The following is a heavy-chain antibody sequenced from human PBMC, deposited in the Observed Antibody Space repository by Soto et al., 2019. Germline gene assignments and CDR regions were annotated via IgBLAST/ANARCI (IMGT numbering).Heavy chain of an antibody. CDR1: GGNVSSCSDY. CDR2: IYYSGGT. CDR3: ARGGVVTATFDY. Sequence: SETLSLTYTVSGGNVSSCSDYWIWIWQSPGKGLEWIGYIYYSGGTNYTPSLKSRVTISVDTSKNQFSLRLSSVTAADTSLYYCARGGVVTATFDYWGQGTLVTSPQ. D-gene: IGHD5-18*01. V-gene: IGHV4-61*01. J-gene: IGHJ4*02.